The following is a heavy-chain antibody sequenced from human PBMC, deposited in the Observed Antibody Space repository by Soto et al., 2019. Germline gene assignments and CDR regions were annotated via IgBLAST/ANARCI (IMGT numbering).Heavy chain of an antibody. CDR3: ARDQDYYGSSGSEGFDI. Sequence: QVQLVESGGGVVQPGRSLRLSCAVSGFTFSSYGMHWVRQAPGKGLEWVAVISYDGSKKYYADSVKGRFTISRDNSKNTLYLEMKSLRAEDTAVYYCARDQDYYGSSGSEGFDIWGQGTMATVSS. CDR2: ISYDGSKK. CDR1: GFTFSSYG. V-gene: IGHV3-30-3*01. D-gene: IGHD3-22*01. J-gene: IGHJ3*02.